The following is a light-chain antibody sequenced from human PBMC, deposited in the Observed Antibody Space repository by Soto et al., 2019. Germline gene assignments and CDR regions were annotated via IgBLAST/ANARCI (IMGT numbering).Light chain of an antibody. V-gene: IGKV1-17*01. CDR2: AAS. J-gene: IGKJ1*01. CDR1: QSISSY. Sequence: DIQMTQSPSSLSASVGDRVTITCRASQSISSYLNWYQQKPGKAPKLLIYAASSLQSGVPSRFSGSGSGTEFTLTISSLQPEDFATYYCLQHNSYSGTFGQGTKVDIK. CDR3: LQHNSYSGT.